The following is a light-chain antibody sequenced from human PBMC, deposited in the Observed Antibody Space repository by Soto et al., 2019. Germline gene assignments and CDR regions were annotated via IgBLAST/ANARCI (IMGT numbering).Light chain of an antibody. CDR2: DVS. V-gene: IGLV2-11*01. CDR3: CSFVGSPYVL. CDR1: SSDVGGYNY. J-gene: IGLJ2*01. Sequence: QSALTQPRSVSGSPGQSVTISCTGTSSDVGGYNYVSWYQQHPGKAPKLMIYDVSKRPSGVPDRFSGSKSGNTACLTISGLQAEDETDYYCCSFVGSPYVLFGGGTKLTVL.